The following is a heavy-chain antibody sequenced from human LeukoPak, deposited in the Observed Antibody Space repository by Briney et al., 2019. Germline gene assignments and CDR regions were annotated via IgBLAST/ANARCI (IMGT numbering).Heavy chain of an antibody. CDR3: ARDKNRGGYDYPPLV. CDR2: ISANNGNT. CDR1: GYTFTIYG. D-gene: IGHD5-12*01. J-gene: IGHJ4*02. Sequence: GASVNVSCKASGYTFTIYGISWMRQAPAPGLGWMGWISANNGNTNYAQKPQGRVTMTTDTSTSTAYMELRSLRSDDTAVYYCARDKNRGGYDYPPLVWGQGTLVTVSS. V-gene: IGHV1-18*01.